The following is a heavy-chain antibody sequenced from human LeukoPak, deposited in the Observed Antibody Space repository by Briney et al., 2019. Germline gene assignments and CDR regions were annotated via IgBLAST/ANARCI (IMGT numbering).Heavy chain of an antibody. CDR2: IIPIFGTA. V-gene: IGHV1-69*13. CDR1: GGTFSSYA. CDR3: ASQGQQWLVREYYFDY. J-gene: IGHJ4*02. D-gene: IGHD6-19*01. Sequence: SVKVSCRASGGTFSSYAISWVRQAPGQGLERMGGIIPIFGTANYAQKFQGRVTITADESTSTAYMELSSLRSEDTAVYYCASQGQQWLVREYYFDYWGQGTLVTVSS.